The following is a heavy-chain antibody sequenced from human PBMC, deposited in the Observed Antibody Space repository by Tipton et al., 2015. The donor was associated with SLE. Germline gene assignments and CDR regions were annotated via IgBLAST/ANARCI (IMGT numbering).Heavy chain of an antibody. CDR3: ARDGRYGDYSDY. Sequence: SLRLSCSASGFTFSDYFMSWIRQAPGKGLEFISYISSRSNTIFYADSVRGRFTISRDNAKNSVFLQMTSLRADDTALYFCARDGRYGDYSDYWGQGTRVIVSS. D-gene: IGHD4-17*01. V-gene: IGHV3-11*01. CDR2: ISSRSNTI. J-gene: IGHJ4*02. CDR1: GFTFSDYF.